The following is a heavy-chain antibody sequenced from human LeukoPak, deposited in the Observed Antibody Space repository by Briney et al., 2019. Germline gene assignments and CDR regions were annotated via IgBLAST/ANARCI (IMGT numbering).Heavy chain of an antibody. D-gene: IGHD4-17*01. CDR3: AGGGDYGDLRYFDY. J-gene: IGHJ4*02. Sequence: SETLSLTCTVSGGSINDYYWSWIRQPPGKGLEWIGYIYYRGSTNYNPSLTSRVTFSVGKSKNHFPLTSNSATAADTAVYYCAGGGDYGDLRYFDYWGQGTLVTVSS. CDR2: IYYRGST. CDR1: GGSINDYY. V-gene: IGHV4-59*01.